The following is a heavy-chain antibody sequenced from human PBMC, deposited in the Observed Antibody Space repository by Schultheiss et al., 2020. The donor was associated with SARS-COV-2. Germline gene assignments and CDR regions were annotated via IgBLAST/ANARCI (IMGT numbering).Heavy chain of an antibody. CDR3: ARHGGTSYSYFGMDV. CDR2: ISSNGGST. D-gene: IGHD1-26*01. CDR1: GFTFSSYA. J-gene: IGHJ6*02. Sequence: GGSLRLSCAASGFTFSSYAMHWVRQAPGKGLEYVSAISSNGGSTYYADSVKGRFTISRDSSKNTVSLHMSSLRSDDTAIYYCARHGGTSYSYFGMDVWGRGTTVTVSS. V-gene: IGHV3-64D*06.